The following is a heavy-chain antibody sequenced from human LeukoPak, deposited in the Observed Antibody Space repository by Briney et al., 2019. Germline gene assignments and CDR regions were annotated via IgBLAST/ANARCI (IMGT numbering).Heavy chain of an antibody. V-gene: IGHV4-34*01. CDR1: GGSFSGYY. Sequence: PSETLSPTCAVYGGSFSGYYWSWIRQPPGKGLEWIGETNHSGSTNYNPSLKSRVTISVDTSKNQFSLKLSSVTAADTAVYYCARWDYYYYGMDVWGQGATVTVSS. CDR2: TNHSGST. CDR3: ARWDYYYYGMDV. J-gene: IGHJ6*02. D-gene: IGHD1-26*01.